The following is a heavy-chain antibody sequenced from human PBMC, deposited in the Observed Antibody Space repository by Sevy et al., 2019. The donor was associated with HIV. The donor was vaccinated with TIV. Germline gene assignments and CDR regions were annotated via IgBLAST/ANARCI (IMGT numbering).Heavy chain of an antibody. V-gene: IGHV5-51*01. CDR1: GYTFSPYW. CDR2: ILPSDSDT. J-gene: IGHJ4*02. Sequence: GESLKISCKGSGYTFSPYWIGWVRQMPGQGLEWMGIILPSDSDTEYSPSFQGHVTLSVDKSISTVYLQWNSLKASDSAIYYCARQGDLDYFDYWGQGTLVTVSS. D-gene: IGHD3-10*01. CDR3: ARQGDLDYFDY.